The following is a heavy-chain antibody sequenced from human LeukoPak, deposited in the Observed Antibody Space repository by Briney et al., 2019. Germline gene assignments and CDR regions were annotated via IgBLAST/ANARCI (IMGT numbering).Heavy chain of an antibody. CDR1: GFTFSSYG. V-gene: IGHV3-33*01. D-gene: IGHD3-22*01. J-gene: IGHJ4*02. CDR3: ARDNRLTYYYDSSGYCLDY. Sequence: GGSLRLSCAASGFTFSSYGMHWVRQAPGKGLEWVAVIWYDGSNKYYAGSVKGRFTISRDNSKNTLYLQMNSLRAEDTAVYYCARDNRLTYYYDSSGYCLDYWGQGTLVTVSS. CDR2: IWYDGSNK.